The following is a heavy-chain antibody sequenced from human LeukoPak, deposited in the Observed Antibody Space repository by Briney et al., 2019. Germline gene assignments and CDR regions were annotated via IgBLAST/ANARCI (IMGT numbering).Heavy chain of an antibody. Sequence: SETLSLTCTVSGGSISSSSYYWRWIRQPPGKGLEWIGSIYYSGSTYYNPSLKSRVTISVDTSKNQFSLKLSSVTAADTAVYYCARALIDPAATLDNWFGPWGQGTLVTVSS. CDR1: GGSISSSSYY. CDR3: ARALIDPAATLDNWFGP. CDR2: IYYSGST. J-gene: IGHJ5*02. D-gene: IGHD2-2*01. V-gene: IGHV4-39*07.